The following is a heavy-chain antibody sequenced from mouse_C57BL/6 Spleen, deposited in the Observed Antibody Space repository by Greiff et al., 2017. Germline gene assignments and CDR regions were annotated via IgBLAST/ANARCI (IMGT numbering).Heavy chain of an antibody. CDR2: INYDGSST. V-gene: IGHV5-16*01. D-gene: IGHD2-3*01. Sequence: EVKLMESEGGLVQPGSSMKLSCTASGFTFSDYYMAWVRQVPEKGLEWVANINYDGSSTYYLDSLKSRFIISRDNAKNILYLQMSSLKSEDTATYYCARERWFYAMDYWGQGTSVTVSS. J-gene: IGHJ4*01. CDR1: GFTFSDYY. CDR3: ARERWFYAMDY.